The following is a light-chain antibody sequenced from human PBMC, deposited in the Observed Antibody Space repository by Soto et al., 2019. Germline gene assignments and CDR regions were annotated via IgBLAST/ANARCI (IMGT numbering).Light chain of an antibody. Sequence: QSVLTQPPSVSGAPGQRVTISCTGRNSNIGAAYDVHWYQHLPGTAPKLLIYANNNRPSGVPDRFSGSKSGASGSLAITGLQAEDEADYYCQSYDTSLDGFYVFGTGTKLTVL. CDR1: NSNIGAAYD. V-gene: IGLV1-40*01. CDR3: QSYDTSLDGFYV. CDR2: ANN. J-gene: IGLJ1*01.